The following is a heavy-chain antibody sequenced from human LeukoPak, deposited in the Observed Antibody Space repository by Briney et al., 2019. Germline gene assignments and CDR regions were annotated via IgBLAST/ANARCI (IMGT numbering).Heavy chain of an antibody. CDR2: INPNSGGT. CDR3: ARVYYDFWSGASPLDY. V-gene: IGHV1-2*06. Sequence: ASVKVSCKASGYTFTGYYMHWVRQAPGQGLEWMGRINPNSGGTNYAQKFQGRVTMTRDTSISTAYMGLSRLRSDDTAVYYCARVYYDFWSGASPLDYWGQGTLVTVSS. CDR1: GYTFTGYY. J-gene: IGHJ4*02. D-gene: IGHD3-3*01.